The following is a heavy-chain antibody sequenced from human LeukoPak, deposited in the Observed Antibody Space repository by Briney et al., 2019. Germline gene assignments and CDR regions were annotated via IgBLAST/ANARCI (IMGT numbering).Heavy chain of an antibody. CDR3: AKSYSSSPRSCFDA. J-gene: IGHJ5*02. CDR2: INPSGGST. Sequence: GASAKVSCKASGYTFTSYYMHWVRQAPGQGLEWMGIINPSGGSTSYPQKSQGRVTMTRDTSTRTVYMELSSLRSEDTAVYYWAKSYSSSPRSCFDAWGQGTLVTVSS. CDR1: GYTFTSYY. D-gene: IGHD6-13*01. V-gene: IGHV1-46*01.